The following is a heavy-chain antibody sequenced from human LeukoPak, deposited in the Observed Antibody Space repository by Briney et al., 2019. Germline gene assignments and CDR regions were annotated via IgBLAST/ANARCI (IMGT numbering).Heavy chain of an antibody. D-gene: IGHD3-22*01. CDR1: GFSFSSSG. Sequence: GGSLRLSCAASGFSFSSSGMNWVRQAPGKGLEWVAVISYDGSNKYYVDSVKGRFTISRDNSKNTLYLQMNSLRAEDTAVYYCAKDRWDYYDSSGPFDYWGQGTLVTVSS. CDR3: AKDRWDYYDSSGPFDY. J-gene: IGHJ4*02. V-gene: IGHV3-30*18. CDR2: ISYDGSNK.